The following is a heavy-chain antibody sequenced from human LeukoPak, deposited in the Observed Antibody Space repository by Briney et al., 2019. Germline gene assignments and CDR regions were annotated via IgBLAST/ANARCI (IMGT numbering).Heavy chain of an antibody. D-gene: IGHD2-2*02. CDR3: ARGYCSSTSCYKGSDWFGP. V-gene: IGHV1-46*01. J-gene: IGHJ5*02. Sequence: ASVKVSCKASGYTFTSYYMHWVRQAPGQGLEWMGIIDPSGGSTSYAQKFQGRVTMTRDMSTSTVYMELSSLRSEDTAVYYCARGYCSSTSCYKGSDWFGPWGQGTLVTVSS. CDR2: IDPSGGST. CDR1: GYTFTSYY.